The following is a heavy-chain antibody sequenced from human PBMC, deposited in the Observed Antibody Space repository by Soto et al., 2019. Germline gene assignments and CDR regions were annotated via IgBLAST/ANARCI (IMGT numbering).Heavy chain of an antibody. CDR3: ARSVAVAPLDS. D-gene: IGHD6-19*01. Sequence: PGGSLRLSCAASGFTLSSYSMHWVRQAPGKGLEWVALISYDGNKKFYEDSVKGRFNISRDTSKNSLYLQMNSLRLEDTAIYYCARSVAVAPLDSWGNGTLVTVDS. CDR2: ISYDGNKK. CDR1: GFTLSSYS. J-gene: IGHJ5*01. V-gene: IGHV3-30*04.